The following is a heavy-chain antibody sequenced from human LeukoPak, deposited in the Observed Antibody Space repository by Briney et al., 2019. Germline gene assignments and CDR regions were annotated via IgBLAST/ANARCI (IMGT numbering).Heavy chain of an antibody. V-gene: IGHV3-11*01. Sequence: GGSLRLSCAASGFTFSDYYMSWIRQAPGKGLEWLSYINIGGTNTHYADSVKGRFTISRDNAKKSLYLEMNTLRAEDTAVYYCATDGAGFDTWGQGVLVTVSS. CDR3: ATDGAGFDT. CDR2: INIGGTNT. J-gene: IGHJ5*02. CDR1: GFTFSDYY.